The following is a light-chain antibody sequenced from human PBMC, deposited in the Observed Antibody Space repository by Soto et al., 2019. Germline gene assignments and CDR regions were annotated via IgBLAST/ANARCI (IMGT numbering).Light chain of an antibody. CDR1: ISDVGGYNS. CDR3: SSYTSGSTLVV. J-gene: IGLJ2*01. Sequence: QSALTQPASVSGSPGQSITISCTGTISDVGGYNSVSWYQHHPGKAPKLIIYEVSNRPSGVSNRFSGSKSGDTASLTISGLQAEDEADYYCSSYTSGSTLVVFGGGTKVTVL. CDR2: EVS. V-gene: IGLV2-14*01.